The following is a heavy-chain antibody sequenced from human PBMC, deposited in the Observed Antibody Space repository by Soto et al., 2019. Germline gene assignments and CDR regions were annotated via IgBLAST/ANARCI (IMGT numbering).Heavy chain of an antibody. CDR2: IQPAGAST. Sequence: VQLVESGGGLVQPGGSLRLSCVASGFTFSTYWMHWVRQVPGKGLVWVSRIQPAGASTAYADSVKGRFTISRDNAKNTLYLQMNSLRAEDTAVYFCASGVYNSLYYFDYWGQGTLITVSS. J-gene: IGHJ4*02. CDR1: GFTFSTYW. CDR3: ASGVYNSLYYFDY. V-gene: IGHV3-74*01. D-gene: IGHD4-17*01.